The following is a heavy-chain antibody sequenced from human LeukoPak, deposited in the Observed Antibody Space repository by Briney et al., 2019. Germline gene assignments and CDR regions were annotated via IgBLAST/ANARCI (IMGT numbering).Heavy chain of an antibody. D-gene: IGHD2-2*01. CDR3: ASGGTGVVPAAISESGYYYYGMDV. V-gene: IGHV1-69*02. J-gene: IGHJ6*02. CDR2: IIPILGIA. Sequence: SVKVSCKASGGTFSSYTISWVRQAPGQGLEWMGRIIPILGIANYAQKFQGRVTITADKSTSTAYMELSSLRSEDTAVYYCASGGTGVVPAAISESGYYYYGMDVWGQGTTVTVSS. CDR1: GGTFSSYT.